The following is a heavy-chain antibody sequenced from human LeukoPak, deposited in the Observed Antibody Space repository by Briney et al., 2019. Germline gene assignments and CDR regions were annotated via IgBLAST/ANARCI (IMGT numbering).Heavy chain of an antibody. J-gene: IGHJ5*02. D-gene: IGHD4-17*01. CDR2: MNPNSGNT. CDR1: GYTFTSYD. Sequence: SVKVSCKASGYTFTSYDINWVRQATGQGLKWMGWMNPNSGNTGYAQKFQGRVTMTRNTSISTAYMELSSLRSEDTAVYYCARGKFPYGDHTRFDPWGQGTLVTVSS. V-gene: IGHV1-8*01. CDR3: ARGKFPYGDHTRFDP.